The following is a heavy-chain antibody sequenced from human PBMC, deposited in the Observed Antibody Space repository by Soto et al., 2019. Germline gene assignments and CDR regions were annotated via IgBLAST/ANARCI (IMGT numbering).Heavy chain of an antibody. Sequence: EVQLVESGGGLVQPGGSLRLSCAASGFTFSDYWMHWVRQAPGKGLVWVSRMKGDGSNTNYADSVKGRFTISRDNAKNTLYLHMNSLRAEDPAVYYCAIGLNGYYGVDVWYQGTTVSVSS. V-gene: IGHV3-74*01. D-gene: IGHD2-8*01. CDR1: GFTFSDYW. CDR2: MKGDGSNT. CDR3: AIGLNGYYGVDV. J-gene: IGHJ6*02.